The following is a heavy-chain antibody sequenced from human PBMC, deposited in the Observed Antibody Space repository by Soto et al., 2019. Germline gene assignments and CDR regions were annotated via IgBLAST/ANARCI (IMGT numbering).Heavy chain of an antibody. D-gene: IGHD5-12*01. V-gene: IGHV3-73*02. CDR2: IRSKANSYAT. CDR1: GFTFSGSA. CDR3: TSQLVDIVATMVDY. J-gene: IGHJ4*02. Sequence: VQLVESGGGLVQPGGSLKLSCAASGFTFSGSAMHWVRQASGKGLEWVGRIRSKANSYATAYAASVKGRFTISRDDSKNTAYLQMNSLKTEDTAVYYCTSQLVDIVATMVDYWGQGTLVTVSS.